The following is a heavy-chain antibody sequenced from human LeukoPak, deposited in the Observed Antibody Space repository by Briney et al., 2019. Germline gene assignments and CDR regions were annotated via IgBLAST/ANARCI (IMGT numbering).Heavy chain of an antibody. D-gene: IGHD2/OR15-2a*01. Sequence: PSETLSLICSVSGGSVSGGSYYWSWIRQPPGKGLEWIGYIYYSGSTSGSTNYSPSLKSRVTILVDTSKNQFSLRLTSVTSADTAVYYCARNRVPREYYHRSLADAFDIWGQGTLVTVSS. CDR1: GGSVSGGSYY. CDR2: IYYSGSTSGST. V-gene: IGHV4-61*01. J-gene: IGHJ3*02. CDR3: ARNRVPREYYHRSLADAFDI.